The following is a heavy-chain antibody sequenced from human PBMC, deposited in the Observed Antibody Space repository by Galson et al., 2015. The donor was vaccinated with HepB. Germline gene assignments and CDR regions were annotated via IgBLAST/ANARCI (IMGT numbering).Heavy chain of an antibody. CDR2: ISSNGGST. Sequence: SLRLSCAASGFTFSSYAMHWVRQAPGKGLEYVSAISSNGGSTYYADSVKGRFTISRDNSKNTLYLQMSSLRAEDTAVYYCVKDRAWGIASQVYFDYWGQGTLVTVSS. J-gene: IGHJ4*02. CDR1: GFTFSSYA. D-gene: IGHD6-13*01. V-gene: IGHV3-64D*06. CDR3: VKDRAWGIASQVYFDY.